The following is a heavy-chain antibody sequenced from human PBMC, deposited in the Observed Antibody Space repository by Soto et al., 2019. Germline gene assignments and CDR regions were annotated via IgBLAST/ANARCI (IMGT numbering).Heavy chain of an antibody. CDR3: AGGRGDYYYGMDV. CDR1: GGSISSSSYY. V-gene: IGHV4-39*01. CDR2: IYYSGST. D-gene: IGHD3-10*01. Sequence: SETLSLTCTVSGGSISSSSYYRGWIRQPPGKGLEWIGSIYYSGSTYYNPSLKSRVTISVDTSKNQFSLKLSSVTAADTAVYYCAGGRGDYYYGMDVWGQGTTVT. J-gene: IGHJ6*02.